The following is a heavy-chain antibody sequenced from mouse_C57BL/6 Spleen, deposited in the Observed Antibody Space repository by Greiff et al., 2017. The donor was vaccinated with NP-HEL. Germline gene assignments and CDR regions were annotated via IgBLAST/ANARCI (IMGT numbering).Heavy chain of an antibody. V-gene: IGHV5-9-1*02. CDR1: GFTFSSYA. CDR2: ISSGGDYI. CDR3: TRGHYDYDEGWYFDV. Sequence: EVKLMESGEGLVKPGGSLKLSCAASGFTFSSYAMSWVRQTPEKRLEWVAYISSGGDYIYYADTVKGRFTISRDNARNTLYLQMSSLKSEDTAMYYCTRGHYDYDEGWYFDVWGTGTTVTVSS. J-gene: IGHJ1*03. D-gene: IGHD2-4*01.